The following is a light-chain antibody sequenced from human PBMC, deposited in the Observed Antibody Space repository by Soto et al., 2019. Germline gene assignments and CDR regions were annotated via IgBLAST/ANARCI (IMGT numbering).Light chain of an antibody. J-gene: IGLJ2*01. CDR1: SSDVGGYNY. Sequence: QSALTQPASVSGSPGQSITISCTGTSSDVGGYNYVSWYQQHPGKAPKLMIFXXXXRXXXXXXXXXXSKSGNTASLTISGLXXEDEXDXXCSSYTSSSTLVVFGGGTKLTVL. V-gene: IGLV2-14*01. CDR2: XXX. CDR3: SSYTSSSTLVV.